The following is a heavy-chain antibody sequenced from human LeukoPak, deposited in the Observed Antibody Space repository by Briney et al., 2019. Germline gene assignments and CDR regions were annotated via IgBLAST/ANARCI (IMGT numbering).Heavy chain of an antibody. D-gene: IGHD4-17*01. CDR3: ARMIYGDYGYDAFDI. V-gene: IGHV4-59*12. J-gene: IGHJ3*02. CDR1: GGSISSYY. CDR2: IYYSGST. Sequence: SETLSLTCTVSGGSISSYYWSWIRQPPGKGLEWIGYIYYSGSTNYNPSLKSRVTISVDTSKNQFSLKLSSVTAADTAVYYCARMIYGDYGYDAFDIWGQGTMVTVSS.